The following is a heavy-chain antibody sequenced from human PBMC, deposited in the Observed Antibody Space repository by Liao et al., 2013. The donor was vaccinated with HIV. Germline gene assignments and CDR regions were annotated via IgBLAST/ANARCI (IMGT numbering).Heavy chain of an antibody. CDR1: GGSFGDYY. J-gene: IGHJ6*04. CDR3: ARARGMVRGGGMHVDV. Sequence: QVQLQESGPGLVKPSETLSLTCNVSGGSFGDYYWTWIRQPAGKGLEWIGRIYTTGNTNYNPSLKSRVTMSVDTSKNQFSLKLTSVTAADTAVYYCARARGMVRGGGMHVDVWGNGTTVAVSS. V-gene: IGHV4-4*07. CDR2: IYTTGNT. D-gene: IGHD3-10*01.